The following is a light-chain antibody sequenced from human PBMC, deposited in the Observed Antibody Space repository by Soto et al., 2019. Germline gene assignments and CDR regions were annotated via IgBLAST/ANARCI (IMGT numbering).Light chain of an antibody. V-gene: IGKV3-11*01. CDR1: KSVSSY. Sequence: EIVLTQSPATLSLSPGERATLSCRSSKSVSSYLAWSQQTPGQAPRLLIYDASNRSTGIPATFSGSGYGTTLTHTLSSLDPEDFAVYYCHQRTYLPPITFGQGTRLQIK. J-gene: IGKJ5*01. CDR2: DAS. CDR3: HQRTYLPPIT.